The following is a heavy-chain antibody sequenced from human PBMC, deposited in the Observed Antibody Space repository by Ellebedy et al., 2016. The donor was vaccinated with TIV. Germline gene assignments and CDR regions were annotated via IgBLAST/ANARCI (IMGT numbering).Heavy chain of an antibody. CDR1: GLTFSSHA. CDR3: ASGGASSKYLHH. CDR2: ITESGGNT. V-gene: IGHV3-23*01. D-gene: IGHD6-6*01. J-gene: IGHJ1*01. Sequence: PGGSLRLSCAASGLTFSSHAMSWVRQAPGKGLEWVSSITESGGNTYYADSVKGRFTISRDNSKDTLYLQMNSLRAEDTAVYYCASGGASSKYLHHWGQGTLVTVSS.